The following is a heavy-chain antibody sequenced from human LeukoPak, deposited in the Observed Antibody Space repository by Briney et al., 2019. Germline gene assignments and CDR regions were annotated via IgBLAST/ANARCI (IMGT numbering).Heavy chain of an antibody. D-gene: IGHD3-9*01. CDR1: GGSISSYY. J-gene: IGHJ5*02. Sequence: SETLSLTCTVSGGSISSYYWSWIRQPPGKGLEWIGYIYYSGSTNYNPSLKGRVTISVDTSKNQFSLKLSSVTAADTAVYYCARHLTHYDILTGYFNNWFDPWGQGTLVTVSS. V-gene: IGHV4-59*08. CDR2: IYYSGST. CDR3: ARHLTHYDILTGYFNNWFDP.